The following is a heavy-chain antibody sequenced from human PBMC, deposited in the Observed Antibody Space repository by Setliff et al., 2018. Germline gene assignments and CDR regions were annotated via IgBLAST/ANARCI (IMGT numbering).Heavy chain of an antibody. J-gene: IGHJ6*02. CDR1: GGSFDTYY. Sequence: SETLSLTCNVYGGSFDTYYWSWIRQPPGKGLEWIGEINHSGGTNYNSSLTSRVTISADTSKNQISLKLSSVTAADTAVYYCAKEYVVIQFVTNVHNHYGMDVWGQGTTVTVSS. CDR3: AKEYVVIQFVTNVHNHYGMDV. CDR2: INHSGGT. V-gene: IGHV4-34*01. D-gene: IGHD2-21*01.